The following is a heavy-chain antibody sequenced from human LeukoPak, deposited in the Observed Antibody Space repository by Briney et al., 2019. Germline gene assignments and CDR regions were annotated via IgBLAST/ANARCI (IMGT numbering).Heavy chain of an antibody. CDR1: GFTFSSY. D-gene: IGHD6-19*01. V-gene: IGHV3-66*01. Sequence: HAGGSLRLSCAASGFTFSSYMNWVRQAPGKGLEWVSVIYSGGSTYYADSVKGRFTISRDNSKNTLYLQMNSLRAEDTAVYYCARGYSSPNWFDPWGQGTLVTVSS. J-gene: IGHJ5*02. CDR2: IYSGGST. CDR3: ARGYSSPNWFDP.